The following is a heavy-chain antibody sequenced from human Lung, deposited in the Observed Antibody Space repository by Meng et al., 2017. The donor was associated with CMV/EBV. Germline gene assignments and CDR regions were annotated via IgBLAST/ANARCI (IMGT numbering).Heavy chain of an antibody. V-gene: IGHV3-7*04. Sequence: GESXKISCAASGFTFSTSWMTWVRQAPGKGLEWVANIREDGSSKYYADPVKGRFTISRDNAKNSLFLQMSSLRAEDTAMYYCARAGLGYCSVTSCYNDYWGQGTLVTVSS. CDR2: IREDGSSK. J-gene: IGHJ4*02. CDR1: GFTFSTSW. CDR3: ARAGLGYCSVTSCYNDY. D-gene: IGHD2-2*02.